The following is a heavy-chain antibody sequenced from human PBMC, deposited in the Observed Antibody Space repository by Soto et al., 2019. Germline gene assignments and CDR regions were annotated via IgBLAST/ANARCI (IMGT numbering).Heavy chain of an antibody. V-gene: IGHV2-5*02. CDR1: GFSFSTSAVG. Sequence: QITLTESGPPLVKPTQTLTLTCTFSGFSFSTSAVGVGWIRHPPGKALEFLALIYWDDDKRYRPSLKSKISITKDTTRNQVVLTMTDLDPEDTATYYCAHVYRAASVTRYYFDPWGQGTLVTVSS. J-gene: IGHJ4*02. D-gene: IGHD2-15*01. CDR2: IYWDDDK. CDR3: AHVYRAASVTRYYFDP.